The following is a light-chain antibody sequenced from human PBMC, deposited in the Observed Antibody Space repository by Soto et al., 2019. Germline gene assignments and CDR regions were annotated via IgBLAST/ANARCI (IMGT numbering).Light chain of an antibody. V-gene: IGLV1-44*01. CDR2: ANS. CDR3: ATWDDSLNGWV. J-gene: IGLJ3*02. Sequence: QSVLTQPPSASGTPGQRVTISCSGSNSNIGSNSVNWYQQLPGTAPKLLIYANSQRSSGVPDRFSGSKSGTSASLAISGLQSEDESDYYCATWDDSLNGWVFGGGTKLTVL. CDR1: NSNIGSNS.